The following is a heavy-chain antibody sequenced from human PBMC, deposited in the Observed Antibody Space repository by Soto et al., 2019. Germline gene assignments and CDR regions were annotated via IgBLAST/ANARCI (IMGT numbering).Heavy chain of an antibody. D-gene: IGHD3-10*01. CDR2: IDAGNGNT. J-gene: IGHJ4*02. CDR1: GYTFTNYA. Sequence: QVRLVQSGAEEKKPGASVRVSCKASGYTFTNYAMHWVRQAPGQRLEWLGWIDAGNGNTNYSLKLPGRVTISRDTSASTAYMELSSLRSEDTAVYYCARDRGGYGSGFDSWGQGTLVTVSS. V-gene: IGHV1-3*05. CDR3: ARDRGGYGSGFDS.